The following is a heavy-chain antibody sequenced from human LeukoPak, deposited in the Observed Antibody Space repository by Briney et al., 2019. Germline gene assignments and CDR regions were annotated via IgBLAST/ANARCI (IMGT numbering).Heavy chain of an antibody. V-gene: IGHV3-23*01. CDR1: GFIFSSYA. Sequence: GGSLRLSCAASGFIFSSYAMSWVRQAPGKGLEWVSAISGSGGSTYYADSVKGRFTISRDNSKNTLYLQMNSLRAEDTAVYYCARTLAAGTLYYYGMDVWGQGTTVTVSS. D-gene: IGHD6-13*01. CDR3: ARTLAAGTLYYYGMDV. J-gene: IGHJ6*02. CDR2: ISGSGGST.